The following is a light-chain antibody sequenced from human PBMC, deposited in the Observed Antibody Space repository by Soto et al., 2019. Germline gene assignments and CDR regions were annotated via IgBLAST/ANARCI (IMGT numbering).Light chain of an antibody. Sequence: QSALTQPASVSGSPGQSIIISCTGTSSDVGYYNLVSWYQQHPGKAPKLMIYEGSKRPSGVSNRFSGSKSGNTAFLTLSGLQTEDEADYYCCSYAGSSTYVFGTGTKLTVL. CDR1: SSDVGYYNL. J-gene: IGLJ1*01. CDR2: EGS. CDR3: CSYAGSSTYV. V-gene: IGLV2-23*01.